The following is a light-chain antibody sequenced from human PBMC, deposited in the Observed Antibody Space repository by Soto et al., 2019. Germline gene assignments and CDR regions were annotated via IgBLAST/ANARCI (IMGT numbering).Light chain of an antibody. Sequence: EIVMTQSPDTLSVSPGDRATLSCRASESVGTNVAWFQQRPGQAPRLLIYGASTRVAGIPDRFSGSGSETEFTLTISNLQSDDFAIYHCQQWIRWTFGQGTRVELK. CDR3: QQWIRWT. V-gene: IGKV3-15*01. CDR1: ESVGTN. J-gene: IGKJ1*01. CDR2: GAS.